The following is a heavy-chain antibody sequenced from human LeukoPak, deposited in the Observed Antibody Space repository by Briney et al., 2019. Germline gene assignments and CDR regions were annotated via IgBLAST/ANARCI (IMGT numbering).Heavy chain of an antibody. V-gene: IGHV4-59*01. CDR2: IYYSGST. CDR1: GGSISSYY. Sequence: SETLSLTCTVSGGSISSYYWSWIRQPPGKGLEWIGYIYYSGSTNYNPSLKSRVTISVDTSKYQFSLKLSSVTAADTAVYYCARDGYGHIDYWGQGTLVTVSS. CDR3: ARDGYGHIDY. D-gene: IGHD5-12*01. J-gene: IGHJ4*02.